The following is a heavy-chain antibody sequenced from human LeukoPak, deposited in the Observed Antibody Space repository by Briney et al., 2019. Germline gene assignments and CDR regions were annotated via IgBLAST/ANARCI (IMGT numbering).Heavy chain of an antibody. V-gene: IGHV3-9*01. CDR3: AKAQYSSSPFDY. J-gene: IGHJ4*02. Sequence: GRSLRLSCAASGFTFDDYAMHWVRQAPGKGLEWVWGISWNSGSIGYADSVKGRFTISRDNAKNSLYLQMNSLRAEDTALYYCAKAQYSSSPFDYWGQGTLVTVSS. CDR2: ISWNSGSI. D-gene: IGHD6-6*01. CDR1: GFTFDDYA.